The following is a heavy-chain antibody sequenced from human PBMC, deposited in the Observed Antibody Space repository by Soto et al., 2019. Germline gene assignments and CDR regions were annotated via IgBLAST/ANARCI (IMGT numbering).Heavy chain of an antibody. V-gene: IGHV3-11*01. Sequence: GGSLRLSCAASGFTFSDYYMSWIRQAPGKGLEWVSYISSSGSTIYYANSVRGGFTISRDNAKNSLYLQMNGLRAEDTAVYYCTRDYRIAVAGTSPYLQHWGQGTLVTVSS. CDR1: GFTFSDYY. CDR2: ISSSGSTI. J-gene: IGHJ1*01. D-gene: IGHD6-19*01. CDR3: TRDYRIAVAGTSPYLQH.